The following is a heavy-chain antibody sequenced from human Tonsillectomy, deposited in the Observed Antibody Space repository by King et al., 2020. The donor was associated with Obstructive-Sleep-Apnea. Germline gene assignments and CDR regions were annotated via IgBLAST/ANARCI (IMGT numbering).Heavy chain of an antibody. J-gene: IGHJ6*02. CDR3: ARVGIVGPTRFDYYGLDV. V-gene: IGHV4-30-4*01. CDR1: GGSISSRSYY. CDR2: IYYTGST. D-gene: IGHD1-26*01. Sequence: VQLQESGPGLVKPSQTLPLTCTVSGGSISSRSYYWSWIRQPPGEGLEWIGFIYYTGSTYYNPSVKSRVSISVDTSKNQFSLRLSSVTAADTAVYYCARVGIVGPTRFDYYGLDVWGQGTTVTVSS.